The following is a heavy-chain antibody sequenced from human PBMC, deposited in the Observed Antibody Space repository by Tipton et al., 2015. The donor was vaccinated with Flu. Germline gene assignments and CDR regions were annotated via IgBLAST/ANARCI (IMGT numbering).Heavy chain of an antibody. Sequence: TLSLTCTVSGGSISSYYWSWIRQPPGKGLEWIGYIYYSGSTNYNPSLKSRVPISVDTSKNQFSPKLSSVTAADTAVYYCARQGYYDSSGHYWGQGTLVTVSS. V-gene: IGHV4-59*08. CDR1: GGSISSYY. CDR3: ARQGYYDSSGHY. D-gene: IGHD3-22*01. J-gene: IGHJ4*02. CDR2: IYYSGST.